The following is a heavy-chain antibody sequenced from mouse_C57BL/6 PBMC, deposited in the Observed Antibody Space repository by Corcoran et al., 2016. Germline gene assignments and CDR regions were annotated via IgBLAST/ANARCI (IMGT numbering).Heavy chain of an antibody. Sequence: QIQLVQSGPELKKPGETVKISCKASGYTFTTYGMSWVKQAPGKGLKWMGWINTYSGVPTYADDFTGRFAFSLETSASTAYLQINNLKNEDTATYVCARGQLREVYAMDYWGQGTSVTVSS. V-gene: IGHV9-3*01. CDR3: ARGQLREVYAMDY. CDR2: INTYSGVP. J-gene: IGHJ4*01. D-gene: IGHD3-2*02. CDR1: GYTFTTYG.